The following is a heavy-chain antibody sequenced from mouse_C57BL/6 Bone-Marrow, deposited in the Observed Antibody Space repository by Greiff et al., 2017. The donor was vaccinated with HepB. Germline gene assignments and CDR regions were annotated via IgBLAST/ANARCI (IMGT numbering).Heavy chain of an antibody. CDR1: GFTFSDYY. Sequence: EVMLVESEGGLVQPGSSMKLSCTASGFTFSDYYMAWVRQVPEKGLEWVANINYDGSSTYYLDSLKSRFIISRDNAKNILYLQMSSLKSEDTATYDCAREDTTVVLDYWGQGTTLTVSS. V-gene: IGHV5-16*01. CDR2: INYDGSST. CDR3: AREDTTVVLDY. J-gene: IGHJ2*01. D-gene: IGHD1-1*01.